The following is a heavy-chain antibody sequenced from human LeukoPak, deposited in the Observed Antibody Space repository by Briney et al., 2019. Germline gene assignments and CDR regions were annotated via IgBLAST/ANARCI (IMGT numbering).Heavy chain of an antibody. CDR2: INTDGSST. J-gene: IGHJ3*02. Sequence: GGSLRLSCAASGFTFSSYWIHWVRQAPGKGLVWVSRINTDGSSTTYADSVKGRFTISRDNAKNTLYLQMNSPRAEDTAVYYCARDTYDGFDIWGQGTMVTVSS. CDR1: GFTFSSYW. V-gene: IGHV3-74*01. CDR3: ARDTYDGFDI.